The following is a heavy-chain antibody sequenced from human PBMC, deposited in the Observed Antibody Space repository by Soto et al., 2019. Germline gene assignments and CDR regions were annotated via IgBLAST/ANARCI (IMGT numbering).Heavy chain of an antibody. CDR3: ARGLMWLRFRYYFDY. D-gene: IGHD5-12*01. CDR2: INHSGST. Sequence: QVQLQQWGAGLLKPSETLSLTCAVYGGSFSGYYWSWIRQPPGRGLEWIGEINHSGSTNYNPSLKSRVTISVDTSKNQFSLKLSSVTAADTAVYYCARGLMWLRFRYYFDYWGQGTLVTVSS. J-gene: IGHJ4*02. CDR1: GGSFSGYY. V-gene: IGHV4-34*01.